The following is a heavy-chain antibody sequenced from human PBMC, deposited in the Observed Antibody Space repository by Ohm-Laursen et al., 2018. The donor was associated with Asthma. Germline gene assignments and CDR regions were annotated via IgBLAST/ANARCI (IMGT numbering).Heavy chain of an antibody. CDR3: ARLGVTYYDFWSGYYFDYYYGMDV. CDR2: IYYSGST. V-gene: IGHV4-39*01. D-gene: IGHD3-3*01. CDR1: GGSISSSSYY. J-gene: IGHJ6*02. Sequence: PSQTLSLTCTVSGGSISSSSYYWGWIRQPPGKGLEWIGSIYYSGSTYYNPSLKSRVTISVDTSKNQFSLKLSSVTAADTAVYYCARLGVTYYDFWSGYYFDYYYGMDVWGQGTTVTVSS.